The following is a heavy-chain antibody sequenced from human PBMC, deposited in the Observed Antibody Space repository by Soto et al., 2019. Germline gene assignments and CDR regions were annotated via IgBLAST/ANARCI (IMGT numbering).Heavy chain of an antibody. V-gene: IGHV3-33*01. D-gene: IGHD2-2*01. CDR3: ARSRYCSSTSCLIRHPYYYYGMDV. J-gene: IGHJ6*02. Sequence: GGSLRLSCAASGFTFSSYGMHWVRQAPGKGLEWVAVIWYDGSNKYYADSVKGRFTISRDNSKNTLYLQMNSLRAEDTAVYYCARSRYCSSTSCLIRHPYYYYGMDVWGQGTTVTVSS. CDR1: GFTFSSYG. CDR2: IWYDGSNK.